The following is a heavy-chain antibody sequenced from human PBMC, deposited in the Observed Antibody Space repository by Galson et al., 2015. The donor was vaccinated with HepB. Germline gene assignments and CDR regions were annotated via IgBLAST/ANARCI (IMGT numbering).Heavy chain of an antibody. CDR1: GFPFSSYA. Sequence: SLRLSCAASGFPFSSYAMSWVRQAPGKGLEWVSAISGSGGSTYYADSVKGRFTISRDNSKDTPYLQMNSLRAEDTAVYYCARDVPYDYYYMDVWGKGTTVTVSS. D-gene: IGHD2-2*01. J-gene: IGHJ6*03. CDR3: ARDVPYDYYYMDV. V-gene: IGHV3-23*01. CDR2: ISGSGGST.